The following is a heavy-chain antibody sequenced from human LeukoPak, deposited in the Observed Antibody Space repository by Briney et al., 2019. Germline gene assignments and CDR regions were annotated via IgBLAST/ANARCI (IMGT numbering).Heavy chain of an antibody. CDR2: INHSGST. CDR3: ARDRLLEDRDYYYYYYMDV. V-gene: IGHV4-34*01. Sequence: SETLSLTCAVYGGSFSGYYWSWIRQPPGKGLDWIGEINHSGSTNYKPSLKSRVTISVDTSKNQFSLKLSSVTAADTAVYHCARDRLLEDRDYYYYYYMDVWGKGTTVTVSS. CDR1: GGSFSGYY. J-gene: IGHJ6*03. D-gene: IGHD1-1*01.